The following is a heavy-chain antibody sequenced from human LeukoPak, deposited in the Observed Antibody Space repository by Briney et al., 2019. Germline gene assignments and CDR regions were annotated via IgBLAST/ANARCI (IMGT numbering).Heavy chain of an antibody. CDR3: ATDNPYSSSWYRGNYFDY. CDR2: FDPEDGET. D-gene: IGHD6-13*01. V-gene: IGHV1-24*01. CDR1: GYTLTELS. J-gene: IGHJ4*02. Sequence: ASVKVSCKVSGYTLTELSMHWVRQAPGKGLEWMGGFDPEDGETIYAQKFQGRVTMTEDTSTDTAYMELSSLRSEDTAVYYCATDNPYSSSWYRGNYFDYWGQGTLVTVSS.